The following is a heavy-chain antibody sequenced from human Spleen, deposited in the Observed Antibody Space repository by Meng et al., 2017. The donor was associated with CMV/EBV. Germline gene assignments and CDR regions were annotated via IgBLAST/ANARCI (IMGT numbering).Heavy chain of an antibody. Sequence: DSITTDPYHWGWIRQPPGKGLEWIGNIHYRGTTSYSPSLNRRLTMSVDRSNNRFSLTLTSVTAEDTAVYYCARERIAAAGTNWLDPWGQGTLVTVSS. CDR3: ARERIAAAGTNWLDP. CDR1: DSITTDPYH. J-gene: IGHJ5*02. CDR2: IHYRGTT. V-gene: IGHV4-39*07. D-gene: IGHD6-13*01.